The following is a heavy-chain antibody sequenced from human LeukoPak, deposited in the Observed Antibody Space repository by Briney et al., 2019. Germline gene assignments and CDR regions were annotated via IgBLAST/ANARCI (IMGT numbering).Heavy chain of an antibody. Sequence: ASVKVSCKASGYTFTGNHMHWVRQAPGQGLEWMGWINPNNGGTKYAQKFQGRVTMTRDMSISTAYMELSRLRSDDTAVYYCARQSSGWYFLDYWGQGTLVTVSS. D-gene: IGHD6-19*01. V-gene: IGHV1-2*02. CDR1: GYTFTGNH. CDR2: INPNNGGT. J-gene: IGHJ4*02. CDR3: ARQSSGWYFLDY.